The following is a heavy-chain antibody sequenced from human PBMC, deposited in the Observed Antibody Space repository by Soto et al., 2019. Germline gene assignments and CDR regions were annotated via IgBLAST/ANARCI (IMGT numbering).Heavy chain of an antibody. CDR2: IIPALGTA. Sequence: QDQLVQSGAEVKKPGSSVKVSCKASGGTFSSHTFSWVRQAPGQGLEWMGRIIPALGTATYAQKFQGRVTITADDSATTVYMELNSLRSEDTAVYYCARPDFADYWNFELWGRGTLVTVSS. CDR3: ARPDFADYWNFEL. V-gene: IGHV1-69*08. CDR1: GGTFSSHT. J-gene: IGHJ2*01. D-gene: IGHD4-17*01.